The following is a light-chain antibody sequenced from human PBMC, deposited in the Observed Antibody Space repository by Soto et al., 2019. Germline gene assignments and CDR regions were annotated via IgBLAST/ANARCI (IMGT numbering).Light chain of an antibody. CDR1: QGILSW. J-gene: IGKJ1*01. Sequence: DIQMTQSPSTLSASVGDRVTITCRASQGILSWLAWYQQKPGQAPKLLIFGASTLHSGVPSRFSGSGSGTRFTLTITSLQPEDVATYYCLHEYNYPWTFGQGTKVDI. V-gene: IGKV1-5*01. CDR3: LHEYNYPWT. CDR2: GAS.